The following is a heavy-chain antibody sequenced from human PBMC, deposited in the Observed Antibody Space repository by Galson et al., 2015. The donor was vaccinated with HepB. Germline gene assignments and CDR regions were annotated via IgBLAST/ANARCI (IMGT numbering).Heavy chain of an antibody. D-gene: IGHD3/OR15-3a*01. Sequence: SLRLSCAASGFTFSDYSMNWVRQAPGKGLEWLSFISTTSGTMYYADSVKGRFTISSDNAKNSLYLQMDSLRAEDTAVYYCARGFWTTMPSNFDYWGQGTLVIVSS. CDR3: ARGFWTTMPSNFDY. CDR1: GFTFSDYS. J-gene: IGHJ4*02. V-gene: IGHV3-48*01. CDR2: ISTTSGTM.